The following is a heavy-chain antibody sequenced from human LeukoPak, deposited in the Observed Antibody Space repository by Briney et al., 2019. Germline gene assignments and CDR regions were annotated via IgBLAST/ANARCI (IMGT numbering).Heavy chain of an antibody. J-gene: IGHJ4*02. D-gene: IGHD2/OR15-2a*01. V-gene: IGHV3-7*01. Sequence: TGGSLRLSCAPSGFMFSRHWMSWVRQAPGKGPEWVANIKQDGSERYYVDSVKGRFTISRDNAKNSLYLQMNSLRAEDTAVYYCARDGGHSTDFDYWAREPWSPSP. CDR3: ARDGGHSTDFDY. CDR2: IKQDGSER. CDR1: GFMFSRHW.